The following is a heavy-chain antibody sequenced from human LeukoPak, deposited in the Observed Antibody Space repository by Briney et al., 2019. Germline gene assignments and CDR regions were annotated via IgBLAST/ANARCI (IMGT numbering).Heavy chain of an antibody. V-gene: IGHV1-18*01. CDR2: ISAYNGNT. CDR1: GYTFTSYG. D-gene: IGHD3-22*01. CDR3: ARAFTYYYDSSGLRGAFDI. Sequence: ASVKVSCKASGYTFTSYGISWVRQAPGQGLEWMGWISAYNGNTNYAQKLQGRVTMTTDTSTSTAYMELRSLRSDDTAVYYCARAFTYYYDSSGLRGAFDIWGQGTLVIVSS. J-gene: IGHJ4*02.